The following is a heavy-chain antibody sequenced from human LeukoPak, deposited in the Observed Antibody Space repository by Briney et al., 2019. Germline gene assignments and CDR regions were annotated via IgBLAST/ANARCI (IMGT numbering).Heavy chain of an antibody. CDR1: GGSISSYY. V-gene: IGHV4-59*01. J-gene: IGHJ2*01. D-gene: IGHD3-16*01. CDR2: IYYSGST. CDR3: ARSTTFRYFDL. Sequence: SEALSLTCTVSGGSISSYYWSWIRQPPGKGLEWIGYIYYSGSTNYNPSLKSRVTISVDTSKNQFSLKLSSVTAADTAVYYCARSTTFRYFDLWGRGTLVTVSS.